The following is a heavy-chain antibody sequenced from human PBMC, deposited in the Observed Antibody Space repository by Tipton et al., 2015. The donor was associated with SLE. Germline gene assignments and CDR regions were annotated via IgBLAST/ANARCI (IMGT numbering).Heavy chain of an antibody. CDR3: ARDQAVAGRGAFDI. CDR2: IYTSGST. J-gene: IGHJ3*02. V-gene: IGHV4-61*09. CDR1: SGSISSGSYQ. D-gene: IGHD6-19*01. Sequence: TLSLTCTVSSGSISSGSYQWSWIRQPAGKGLEWIGYIYTSGSTNYNPSLKSRVTISVDTSKNQFSLKLSSVTAADTAVYYCARDQAVAGRGAFDIWGQGTMVTVSS.